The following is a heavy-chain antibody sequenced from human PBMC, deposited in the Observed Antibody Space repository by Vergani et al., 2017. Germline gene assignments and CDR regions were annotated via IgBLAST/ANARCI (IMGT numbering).Heavy chain of an antibody. V-gene: IGHV3-48*01. CDR1: GFSLSVYR. J-gene: IGHJ4*02. Sequence: GQLVESGGGLVQPGGSLRLSCEATGFSLSVYRMNGARQAPGKGLEWISYMSIHSNVIYYADSVKGRFTISRDIDKNTLYLQMDDLRVEDKAVYYCARDFRAPLDYWGQGTRVTVSS. CDR3: ARDFRAPLDY. CDR2: MSIHSNVI.